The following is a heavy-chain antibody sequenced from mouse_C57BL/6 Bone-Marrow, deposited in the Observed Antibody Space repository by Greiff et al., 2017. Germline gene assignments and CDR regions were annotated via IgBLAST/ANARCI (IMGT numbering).Heavy chain of an antibody. Sequence: EVKVVESGGGLVKPGGSLKLSCAASGFTFSSYAMSWVRQTPEKRLEWVATISDGGSYTYYPDNVKGRFTISRDNAKNNLYLQMSHLKSEDTAMYYCARVPFITTVVATDYWGQGTTLTVSS. CDR3: ARVPFITTVVATDY. CDR2: ISDGGSYT. V-gene: IGHV5-4*03. J-gene: IGHJ2*01. D-gene: IGHD1-1*01. CDR1: GFTFSSYA.